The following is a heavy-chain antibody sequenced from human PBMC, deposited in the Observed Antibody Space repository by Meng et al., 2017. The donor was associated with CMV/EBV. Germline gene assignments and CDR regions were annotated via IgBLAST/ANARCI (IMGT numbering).Heavy chain of an antibody. CDR1: GFTFSSYA. Sequence: SCKASGFTFSSYAMHWVRQAPGKGLEWVAVISYDGSNKYYADSVKGRFTISRDNSKNTLYLQMNSLRAEDTAVYYCARDDFDYYGMDVWGQGTTVTVSS. D-gene: IGHD3/OR15-3a*01. CDR3: ARDDFDYYGMDV. J-gene: IGHJ6*02. V-gene: IGHV3-30*04. CDR2: ISYDGSNK.